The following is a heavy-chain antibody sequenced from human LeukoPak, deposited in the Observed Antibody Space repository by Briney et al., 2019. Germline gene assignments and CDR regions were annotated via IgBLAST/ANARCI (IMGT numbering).Heavy chain of an antibody. D-gene: IGHD3-22*01. Sequence: SSETLSLTCTVSGGSISSYYWSWIRQHPGKGLEWIGYIYYSGSTNYNPSLKSRVTISVDTSKNQFSLKLSSVTAADTAVYYCAGTLNYYDSSGRPDAFDIWGQGTMVTVSS. CDR1: GGSISSYY. J-gene: IGHJ3*02. CDR3: AGTLNYYDSSGRPDAFDI. V-gene: IGHV4-59*01. CDR2: IYYSGST.